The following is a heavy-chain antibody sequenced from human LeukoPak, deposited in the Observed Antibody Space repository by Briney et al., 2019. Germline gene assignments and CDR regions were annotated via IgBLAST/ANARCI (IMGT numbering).Heavy chain of an antibody. CDR2: ISTYNGNT. J-gene: IGHJ4*02. Sequence: ASVKVSCKASGYTFVTYGINWVRQAPGQGPEWIGWISTYNGNTKYALKFQDRGTLTRDTSTTTAYLESRSLTSDDRAVYYCARASFDHWGQGTLVIVSS. CDR1: GYTFVTYG. V-gene: IGHV1-18*01. CDR3: ARASFDH.